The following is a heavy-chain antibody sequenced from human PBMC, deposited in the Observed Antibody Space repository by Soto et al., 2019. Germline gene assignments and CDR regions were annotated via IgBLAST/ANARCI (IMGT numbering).Heavy chain of an antibody. CDR2: ISYDGSNK. CDR1: GFTFSSYG. J-gene: IGHJ6*02. Sequence: GGSLRLSCAASGFTFSSYGMHWVRQAPGKGLEWVAVISYDGSNKYNADSVKGRFTISRDNSKNTLYLQMNSLRAEDTAVYYCAKDPGYSSSWFDYYYGMDVWGQGTTVTVSS. V-gene: IGHV3-30*18. CDR3: AKDPGYSSSWFDYYYGMDV. D-gene: IGHD6-13*01.